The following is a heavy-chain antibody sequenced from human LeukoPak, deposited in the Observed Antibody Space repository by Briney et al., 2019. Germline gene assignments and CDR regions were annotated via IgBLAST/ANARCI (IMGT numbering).Heavy chain of an antibody. D-gene: IGHD3-10*01. Sequence: GRSLTLACAPAGFTFSSYAMSWVRQPPGKGLGWVSAISGSGGSTYYADSVKGRFTISRDNSKNTLYLQMNSLRAEDTALYYCAKERYDGSGAAYDNWGQGTLVTVPS. V-gene: IGHV3-23*01. CDR2: ISGSGGST. J-gene: IGHJ4*02. CDR1: GFTFSSYA. CDR3: AKERYDGSGAAYDN.